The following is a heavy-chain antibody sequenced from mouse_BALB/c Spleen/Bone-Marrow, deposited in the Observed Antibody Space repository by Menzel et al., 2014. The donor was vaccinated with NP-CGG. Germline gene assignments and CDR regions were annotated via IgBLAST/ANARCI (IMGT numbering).Heavy chain of an antibody. J-gene: IGHJ3*01. Sequence: EVNVVESGGGLVQPGGSLKLSCAASGFDFSRYWMSWVRQAPGKGLEWIGEINPDSRTINYTPSLKDKFIISRDNAKNTLYLQMSKVRSEDTALYYCASLHYYGFFAYWGQGTLVTVSA. CDR1: GFDFSRYW. CDR2: INPDSRTI. D-gene: IGHD1-2*01. V-gene: IGHV4-1*02. CDR3: ASLHYYGFFAY.